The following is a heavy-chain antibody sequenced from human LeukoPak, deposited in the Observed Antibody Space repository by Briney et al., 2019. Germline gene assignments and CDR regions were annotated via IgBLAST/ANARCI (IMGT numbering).Heavy chain of an antibody. V-gene: IGHV3-30*02. D-gene: IGHD3-10*01. Sequence: GGSLRLSCAASGFTFSSYGMHWVRQAPGKGLEWVAFIRYDGSNKYYADSVKGRFTISRDNSKNTLYLQMNSLRAEDTAVYYCARGITMVRGVNNYGAPYYYYYMDVWGKGTTVTISS. CDR1: GFTFSSYG. J-gene: IGHJ6*03. CDR2: IRYDGSNK. CDR3: ARGITMVRGVNNYGAPYYYYYMDV.